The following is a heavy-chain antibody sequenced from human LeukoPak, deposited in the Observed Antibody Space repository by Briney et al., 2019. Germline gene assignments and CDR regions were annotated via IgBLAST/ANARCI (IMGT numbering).Heavy chain of an antibody. J-gene: IGHJ4*02. Sequence: GGSLRLSCAASGFTFSSYSMNWVRQTPGKGLEWVSYISSSSSTIYYADSVKGRFTISRDNAKNSLSLQMNNLRAEDTAVYYCAREGYSPYWGQGTLVTVSS. V-gene: IGHV3-48*01. CDR1: GFTFSSYS. CDR2: ISSSSSTI. D-gene: IGHD6-13*01. CDR3: AREGYSPY.